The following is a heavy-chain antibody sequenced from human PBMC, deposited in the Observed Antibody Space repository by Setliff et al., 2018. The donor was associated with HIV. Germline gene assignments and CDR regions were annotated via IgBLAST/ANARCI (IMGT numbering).Heavy chain of an antibody. Sequence: SETLSLTGAVYGGSFSGYYWTWIRQPPGKGLEWIGEITHSGSTNYNPSLETRVTISVDTSKNQFSLKLSSVTAADTAVYYCAKGVAGLQYYYYYMDVWGKGTTVTVSS. CDR3: AKGVAGLQYYYYYMDV. D-gene: IGHD6-19*01. CDR1: GGSFSGYY. J-gene: IGHJ6*03. CDR2: ITHSGST. V-gene: IGHV4-34*01.